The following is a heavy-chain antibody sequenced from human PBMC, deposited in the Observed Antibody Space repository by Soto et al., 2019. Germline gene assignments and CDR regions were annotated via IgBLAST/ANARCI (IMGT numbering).Heavy chain of an antibody. D-gene: IGHD2-2*01. V-gene: IGHV3-11*01. J-gene: IGHJ6*02. Sequence: QVQLVESGGGLVKPGGSLRLSCAASGFTFSDYYMSWIRQAPGKGLEWVSYISSSGSTIYYADSVKGRFTISRDNAKNSLYLQMNSLRAEVTAVYYCARDRRYCSSTSCFSARHYGMDVWGQGTTVTVSS. CDR2: ISSSGSTI. CDR3: ARDRRYCSSTSCFSARHYGMDV. CDR1: GFTFSDYY.